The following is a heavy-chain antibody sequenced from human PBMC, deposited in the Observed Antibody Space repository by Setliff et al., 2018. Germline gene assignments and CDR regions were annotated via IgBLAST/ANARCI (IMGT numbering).Heavy chain of an antibody. CDR2: VDPEDGHT. Sequence: ASVKVSCKASGYTFTDYYMRWVQQAPGKGLEWMGRVDPEDGHTKYAEKFQGRITISADMSLDIAHMELGSLTSEDTAVYYCTTGLRHGVPYFDLWGQGTLVTVSS. J-gene: IGHJ4*02. D-gene: IGHD3-10*01. CDR1: GYTFTDYY. CDR3: TTGLRHGVPYFDL. V-gene: IGHV1-69-2*01.